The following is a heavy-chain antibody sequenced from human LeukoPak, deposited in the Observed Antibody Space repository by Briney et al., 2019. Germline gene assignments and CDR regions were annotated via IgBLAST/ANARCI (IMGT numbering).Heavy chain of an antibody. CDR3: ARARSGSYGY. CDR2: INHSGST. J-gene: IGHJ4*02. D-gene: IGHD1-26*01. V-gene: IGHV4-34*01. CDR1: GGSFSGYY. Sequence: ASETLSLTCAVYGGSFSGYYWSWIRQPPGKGLEWIGEINHSGSTNYNPSLKSRVTISVDTSKNQFSLKLSSVTAADTAVYYCARARSGSYGYWGQGTLVTVSS.